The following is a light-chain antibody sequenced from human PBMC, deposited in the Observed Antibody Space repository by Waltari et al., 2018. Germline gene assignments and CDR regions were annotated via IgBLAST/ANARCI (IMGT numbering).Light chain of an antibody. J-gene: IGLJ2*01. CDR2: YDS. CDR3: LVWHSTIDHQGV. CDR1: HIGSKR. Sequence: SYVVTQSPSVSVAPGETARITCGGDHIGSKRLHLYQQRPGQAPVLVISYDSDRPSGIPERFSGSNSGNTATLTISWVEAEDEADYYCLVWHSTIDHQGVFGGGTKLTVL. V-gene: IGLV3-21*04.